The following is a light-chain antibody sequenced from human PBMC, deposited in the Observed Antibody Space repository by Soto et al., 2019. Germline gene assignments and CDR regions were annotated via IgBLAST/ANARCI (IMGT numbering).Light chain of an antibody. Sequence: QSVLTQPGSVSGSPGQSITMSCTGTSSDVGGYNYVSWYQQYPGKAPKLMIYEVSNRPSGVSNRFSGSKSGNTASLTISGLQAEDEADYSCSSYTSSSNYVFGNGTKVTV. V-gene: IGLV2-14*01. J-gene: IGLJ1*01. CDR2: EVS. CDR1: SSDVGGYNY. CDR3: SSYTSSSNYV.